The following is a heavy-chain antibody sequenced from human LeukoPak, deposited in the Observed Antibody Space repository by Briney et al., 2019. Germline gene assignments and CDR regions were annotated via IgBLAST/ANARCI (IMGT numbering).Heavy chain of an antibody. CDR2: IIPIFGTA. Sequence: GASVKVSCKASGGTFSSYAISWVRQAPGQGLEWMGGIIPIFGTANYAQKFQGRVTITADESTSTAYMELSSLRSEDTAVYYCAREGRIVFRVGGLPTLNYFDYWGQGTLVTVSS. CDR3: AREGRIVFRVGGLPTLNYFDY. V-gene: IGHV1-69*13. CDR1: GGTFSSYA. D-gene: IGHD3-16*01. J-gene: IGHJ4*02.